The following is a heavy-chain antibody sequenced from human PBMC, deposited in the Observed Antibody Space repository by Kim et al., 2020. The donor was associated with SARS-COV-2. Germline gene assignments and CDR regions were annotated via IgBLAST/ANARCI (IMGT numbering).Heavy chain of an antibody. J-gene: IGHJ6*02. CDR3: ARQYCSGASCFRVLDV. Sequence: SETLSLTCTVSGAPISNSYYYWGWIRQPPGKGLEWVGTTHYSGSTYYNSSLKSRVTISVDTSKNQFSLKLSSVTAADTAVYYCARQYCSGASCFRVLDVWGQGSTVTVSS. D-gene: IGHD2-15*01. CDR1: GAPISNSYYY. V-gene: IGHV4-39*01. CDR2: THYSGST.